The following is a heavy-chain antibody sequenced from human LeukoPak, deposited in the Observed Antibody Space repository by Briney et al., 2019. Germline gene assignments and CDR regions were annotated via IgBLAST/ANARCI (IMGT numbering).Heavy chain of an antibody. D-gene: IGHD4-17*01. V-gene: IGHV4-39*01. J-gene: IGHJ4*02. CDR3: ARGPTVTTDY. Sequence: PSETLSLTCTVSGGSISSSSHYWGWFRQPPGKGMEWSRYIYDSGSSFFNPSLKSRVTMSVDTSKHQFSLRLNSVPAADTAVYYCARGPTVTTDYWGQGTLVTVSS. CDR2: IYDSGSS. CDR1: GGSISSSSHY.